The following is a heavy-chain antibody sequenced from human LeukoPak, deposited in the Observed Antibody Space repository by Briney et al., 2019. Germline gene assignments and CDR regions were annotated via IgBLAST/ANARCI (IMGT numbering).Heavy chain of an antibody. V-gene: IGHV1-69*13. J-gene: IGHJ4*02. D-gene: IGHD3-10*01. Sequence: GASVKVSCTASGGTFSSYAISWVRQAPGQGLEWMGGIIPIFGTANYAQKFQGRVTITADESTSTAYMELSSLRSEDTAVYYCASLFPSTYDYWGQGTLVTVSS. CDR1: GGTFSSYA. CDR3: ASLFPSTYDY. CDR2: IIPIFGTA.